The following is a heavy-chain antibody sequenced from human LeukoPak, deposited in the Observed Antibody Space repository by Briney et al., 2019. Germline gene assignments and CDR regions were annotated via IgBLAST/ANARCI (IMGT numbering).Heavy chain of an antibody. V-gene: IGHV1-69*04. CDR3: ARASNYYDSSGYLGDAFDI. Sequence: SVKVSCKASGGTFSSYAISWGRQAPGQGLEWMGRIIPIRGIANYAQKVQGRVRITADKSTSKAYMELSSMRSEETAVYYCARASNYYDSSGYLGDAFDIWGPGTLVTVSS. D-gene: IGHD3-22*01. J-gene: IGHJ3*02. CDR1: GGTFSSYA. CDR2: IIPIRGIA.